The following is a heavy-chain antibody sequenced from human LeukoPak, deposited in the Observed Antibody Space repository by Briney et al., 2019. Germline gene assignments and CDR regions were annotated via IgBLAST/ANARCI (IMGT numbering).Heavy chain of an antibody. D-gene: IGHD3-3*01. CDR2: MSRGSRYI. CDR3: ARDRPTGASRLLVVQ. V-gene: IGHV3-21*01. Sequence: GGSLRLSCAASGLTFSSYSMTWVRHAPGKGLECVSSMSRGSRYIYYADSVRGRFTISRDNANYSLNLLMNSMRAEDTAVYYCARDRPTGASRLLVVQWGQGTLVTVSS. CDR1: GLTFSSYS. J-gene: IGHJ4*02.